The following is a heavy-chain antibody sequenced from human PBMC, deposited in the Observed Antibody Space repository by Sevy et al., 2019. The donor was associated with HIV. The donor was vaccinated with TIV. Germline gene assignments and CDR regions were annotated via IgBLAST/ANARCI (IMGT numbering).Heavy chain of an antibody. CDR2: IYHSGST. J-gene: IGHJ4*02. CDR3: ARGCAAITGTAYFDY. CDR1: GGSISSGGYS. V-gene: IGHV4-30-2*01. D-gene: IGHD1-7*01. Sequence: SETLSLTCAVSGGSISSGGYSWSWIRQPPGKGLEWIGYIYHSGSTYYNPSLKSRVTISVDRSKNQFSLKLSSVTAADTAVYYCARGCAAITGTAYFDYWGQGTLVAVSS.